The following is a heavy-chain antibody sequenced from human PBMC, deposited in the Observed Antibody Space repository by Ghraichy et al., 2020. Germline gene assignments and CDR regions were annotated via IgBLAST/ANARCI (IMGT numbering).Heavy chain of an antibody. Sequence: GGSLRLSCAASGLTVVDKFMSWVRQAPGKGLEWVSIISVAGNTYYADSAKGRFTISRDRSRNTLSLQMNSLRTEDTAVYYCAIRPGATGGPLDYWSQGTLVTVSS. CDR3: AIRPGATGGPLDY. V-gene: IGHV3-66*02. CDR2: ISVAGNT. J-gene: IGHJ4*02. D-gene: IGHD2-15*01. CDR1: GLTVVDKF.